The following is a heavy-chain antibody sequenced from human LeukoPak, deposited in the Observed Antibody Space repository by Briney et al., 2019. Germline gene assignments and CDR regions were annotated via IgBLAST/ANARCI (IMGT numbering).Heavy chain of an antibody. V-gene: IGHV4-30-4*01. D-gene: IGHD5-18*01. CDR1: GGSISSSDHY. CDR3: GRDRGYTYGLDS. CDR2: IYYIGTT. J-gene: IGHJ4*02. Sequence: SETLSHTCTVSGGSISSSDHYWSCIRQPPGKGLEWIGYIYYIGTTYYNPSLKSRVSISIDTSKNQFSLSLSSVTAADTAVYYCGRDRGYTYGLDSWGQGTLVTVFS.